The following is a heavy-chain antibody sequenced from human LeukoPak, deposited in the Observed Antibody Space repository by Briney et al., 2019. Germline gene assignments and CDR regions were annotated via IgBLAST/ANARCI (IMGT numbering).Heavy chain of an antibody. CDR3: AREGAARNFDY. V-gene: IGHV4-59*12. Sequence: SETLSLTCTVSGDSISGYYWSWIRQPPGKGLEWIGYIYYSGSPNYNPSLKSRVSISLDTSQNQFFLKVNTVTAADTAVYYCAREGAARNFDYWGQGILVTVSS. J-gene: IGHJ4*02. CDR2: IYYSGSP. CDR1: GDSISGYY. D-gene: IGHD6-6*01.